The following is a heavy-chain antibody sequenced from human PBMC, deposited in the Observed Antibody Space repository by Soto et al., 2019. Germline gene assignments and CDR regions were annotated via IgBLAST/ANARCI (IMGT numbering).Heavy chain of an antibody. J-gene: IGHJ6*02. V-gene: IGHV1-69*13. CDR3: ARKDCGGGGGSSWHYYGVDV. CDR1: GGTFSTDA. CDR2: IIPMFGTT. D-gene: IGHD2-21*01. Sequence: ASVKVSCKASGGTFSTDAFGWVRQAPGQGLEWMGGIIPMFGTTNYAQKFQDRVTITADESTSTTYMELSSLRSEDTAVYYCARKDCGGGGGSSWHYYGVDVWGQGTTVTVSS.